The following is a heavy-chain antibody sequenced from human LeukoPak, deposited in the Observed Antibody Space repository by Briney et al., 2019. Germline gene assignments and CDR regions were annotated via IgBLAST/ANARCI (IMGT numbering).Heavy chain of an antibody. Sequence: TGGSLRLSCAASGFTFNNYNMNWVRQAPGKGLEWVSYISRTSSTVYYADPVKGRFTVSRDNAENSLYLQMNSLRDEDTAMFYCARAGDGYSVNYFDHWGRGTLVTVSS. CDR1: GFTFNNYN. CDR2: ISRTSSTV. J-gene: IGHJ4*02. CDR3: ARAGDGYSVNYFDH. D-gene: IGHD5-24*01. V-gene: IGHV3-48*02.